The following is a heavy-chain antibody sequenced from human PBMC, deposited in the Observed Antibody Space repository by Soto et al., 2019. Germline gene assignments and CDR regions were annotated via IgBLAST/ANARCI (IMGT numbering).Heavy chain of an antibody. CDR2: ISAYNGNT. CDR3: ARDTNIVVVSRYYYGMDV. D-gene: IGHD3-22*01. CDR1: GYTFTSYG. V-gene: IGHV1-18*01. J-gene: IGHJ6*02. Sequence: QVQLVQSGAEVKKPGASVKVSCKASGYTFTSYGISWVRQAPGQGLEWMGWISAYNGNTNYAQKLQGRVTMTTDTSTSTGYMELRSLRSDDTAVYYCARDTNIVVVSRYYYGMDVWGQGTTVTVSS.